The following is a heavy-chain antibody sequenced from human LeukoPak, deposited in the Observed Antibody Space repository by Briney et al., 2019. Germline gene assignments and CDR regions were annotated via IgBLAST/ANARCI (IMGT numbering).Heavy chain of an antibody. D-gene: IGHD4-17*01. CDR1: GLTSSTYT. CDR2: IAYSGSNT. Sequence: PGGSLRLFCTASGLTSSTYTMNWVRQARGKGLEWVSTIAYSGSNTHYADSVKGRFTISRDNAKNSLYLQMYTLGADDTAVYYCVNGDNRESWGQGTLVTVSS. V-gene: IGHV3-21*01. CDR3: VNGDNRES. J-gene: IGHJ5*02.